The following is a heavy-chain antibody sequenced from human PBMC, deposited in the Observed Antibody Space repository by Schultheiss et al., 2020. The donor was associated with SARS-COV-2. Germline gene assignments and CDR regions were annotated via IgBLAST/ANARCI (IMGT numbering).Heavy chain of an antibody. CDR1: GFTFSSYG. Sequence: GGSLRLSCAASGFTFSSYGMHWVRQAPGKGLEWVAVIWYDGSNKYYADSVKGRFTISRDNSKNTLYLQMNSLRAEDTAVYYCARPIAVAGLDAFDIWGQGTMVTVSS. D-gene: IGHD6-19*01. CDR3: ARPIAVAGLDAFDI. J-gene: IGHJ3*02. V-gene: IGHV3-33*01. CDR2: IWYDGSNK.